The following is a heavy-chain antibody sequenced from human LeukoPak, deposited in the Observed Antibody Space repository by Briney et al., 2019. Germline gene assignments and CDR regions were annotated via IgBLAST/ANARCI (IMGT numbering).Heavy chain of an antibody. V-gene: IGHV3-30*02. CDR3: ARTSDKPMVLTTDFDY. J-gene: IGHJ4*02. Sequence: GGSLRLSCAASGFTFSSYGMHWVRQAPGKGLEWVTFIRYDGSNKYYADSVKGRFTISRDNSKNTLYLQMNSLRAEDTAVYYCARTSDKPMVLTTDFDYWGQGTLVTVSS. CDR1: GFTFSSYG. D-gene: IGHD5-18*01. CDR2: IRYDGSNK.